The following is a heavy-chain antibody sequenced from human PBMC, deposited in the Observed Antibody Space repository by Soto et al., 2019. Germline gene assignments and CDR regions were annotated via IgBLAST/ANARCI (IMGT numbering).Heavy chain of an antibody. CDR2: LFYGGTT. V-gene: IGHV4-39*01. Sequence: SETLSLTCTVSGGSIGGYYWTWIRQPPGKGLEWVGSLFYGGTTDYNPSLKSRLTMSLDTSKNHFSLKLRSVTAADTAVYYCARHRGPAPVYWGQGTLVTASS. D-gene: IGHD3-10*01. CDR1: GGSIGGYY. CDR3: ARHRGPAPVY. J-gene: IGHJ4*02.